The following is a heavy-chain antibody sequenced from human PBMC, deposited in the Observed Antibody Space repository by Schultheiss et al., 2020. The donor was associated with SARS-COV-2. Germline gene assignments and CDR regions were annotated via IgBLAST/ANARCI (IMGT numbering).Heavy chain of an antibody. D-gene: IGHD2-2*01. CDR3: TTDSDEPAGAD. CDR2: ISYDGSNK. Sequence: GESLKISCAASGFTFSSYWMSWVRQAPGKGLEWVAVISYDGSNKYYADSVKGRFTISRDNSKNTLYLQMNSLRAEDTAVYYCTTDSDEPAGADWGQGTLVTVSS. CDR1: GFTFSSYW. V-gene: IGHV3-30-3*01. J-gene: IGHJ4*02.